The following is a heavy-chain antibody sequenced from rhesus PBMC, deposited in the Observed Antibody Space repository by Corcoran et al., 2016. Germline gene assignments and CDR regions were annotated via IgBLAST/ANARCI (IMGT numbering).Heavy chain of an antibody. CDR2: VYGNRAST. CDR1: VGSLRGYHT. D-gene: IGHD2-39*02. Sequence: QVQLQESGPGLAKPSETLSLTCTVSVGSLRGYHTWNWIRQAPGKGLEWIGAVYGNRASTNYNPSLKSRVTISKDTSKNQFSLRLASVTAADTAVYYCARQGYTDHLGGLDSWGQGVVVTVSS. CDR3: ARQGYTDHLGGLDS. V-gene: IGHV4-143*01. J-gene: IGHJ6*01.